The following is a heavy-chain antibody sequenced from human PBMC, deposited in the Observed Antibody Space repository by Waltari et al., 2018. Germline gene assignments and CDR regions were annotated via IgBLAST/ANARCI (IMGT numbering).Heavy chain of an antibody. D-gene: IGHD5-18*01. CDR3: ARVLRGIQLWMTDY. Sequence: QVQLVQSGAEVKKPGASVKVSCKASGYTFTSYDINWVRQAPGQGLEWMGWINPNSGGTNYAQKFQGRVTMTRDTSISTAYMELSRLRSDDTAVYYCARVLRGIQLWMTDYWGQGTLVTVSS. CDR2: INPNSGGT. CDR1: GYTFTSYD. J-gene: IGHJ4*02. V-gene: IGHV1-2*02.